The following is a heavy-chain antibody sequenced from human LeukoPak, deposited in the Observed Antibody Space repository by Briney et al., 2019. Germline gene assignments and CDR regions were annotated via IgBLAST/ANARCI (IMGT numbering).Heavy chain of an antibody. Sequence: ASVKVSCRASGYTFNNYGISWVRQAPGQGLEWMGWISVYNGNANYAQKLQGRVTMTTDTSTSTAYMELRSLSFDDTAVYYCASKISRDCSPISCYPYYYYYYMDVWGKGTTVTVSS. D-gene: IGHD3-22*01. V-gene: IGHV1-18*01. CDR1: GYTFNNYG. CDR2: ISVYNGNA. CDR3: ASKISRDCSPISCYPYYYYYYMDV. J-gene: IGHJ6*03.